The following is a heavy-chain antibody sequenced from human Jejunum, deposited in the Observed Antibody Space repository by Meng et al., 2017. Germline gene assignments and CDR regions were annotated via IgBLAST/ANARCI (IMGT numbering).Heavy chain of an antibody. D-gene: IGHD1-26*01. CDR1: GYSFIAYY. J-gene: IGHJ4*02. V-gene: IGHV1-2*06. Sequence: GQLVQSGAEVKKPGASVKVSCKASGYSFIAYYMHWVRQAPGPGLEWVGRINPNSGGTNYARDFQGRVTMTRDTSISTAYMELSRLRSDDTAVYYCARSLPHSSGDKRGLDYWGQGTLVTVSS. CDR3: ARSLPHSSGDKRGLDY. CDR2: INPNSGGT.